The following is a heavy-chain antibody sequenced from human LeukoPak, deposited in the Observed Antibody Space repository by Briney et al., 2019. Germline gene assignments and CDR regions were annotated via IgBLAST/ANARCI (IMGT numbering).Heavy chain of an antibody. CDR2: ISDRGGST. J-gene: IGHJ4*02. CDR3: AKRCVVIRAVLVVGFHKEAYYFDS. V-gene: IGHV3-23*01. D-gene: IGHD2-15*01. CDR1: GITLSNYG. Sequence: GGSLRLSCVVSGITLSNYGMSWVRQAPGKGLEWVAGISDRGGSTNYADSVKGLFTISRDNPKNTLYLQMNSLRSEDTAVYFCAKRCVVIRAVLVVGFHKEAYYFDSWGQGALVTVSS.